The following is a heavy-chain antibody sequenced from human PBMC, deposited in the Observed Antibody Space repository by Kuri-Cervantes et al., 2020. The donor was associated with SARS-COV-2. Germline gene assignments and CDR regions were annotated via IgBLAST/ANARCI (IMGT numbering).Heavy chain of an antibody. J-gene: IGHJ6*03. V-gene: IGHV4-59*01. Sequence: GSLRLSCTVSGGSISSYYWSWIRQPPGKGLEWIGYIYYSGSTNYNPSLKSRVTISVDTSKNQFSLKLSSVTAADTAVYYCARERGSWYVPLRTYYYYMDVWGKGTTVTVSS. CDR3: ARERGSWYVPLRTYYYYMDV. CDR2: IYYSGST. D-gene: IGHD6-13*01. CDR1: GGSISSYY.